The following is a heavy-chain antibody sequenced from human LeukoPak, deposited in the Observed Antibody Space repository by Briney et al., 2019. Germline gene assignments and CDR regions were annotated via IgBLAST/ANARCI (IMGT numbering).Heavy chain of an antibody. CDR1: GXTVTGNY. J-gene: IGHJ3*01. CDR3: ARDRVPYGSGSLGFAFDV. V-gene: IGHV3-53*01. Sequence: GGSLRLSCAASGXTVTGNYLNWVRQAPGKGLEWVSVIYSGGSTYYADSVKGRFTVSRDNSKNTVYLQMNSLRAEDTAVYYCARDRVPYGSGSLGFAFDVWGQGTMVTVSS. CDR2: IYSGGST. D-gene: IGHD3-10*01.